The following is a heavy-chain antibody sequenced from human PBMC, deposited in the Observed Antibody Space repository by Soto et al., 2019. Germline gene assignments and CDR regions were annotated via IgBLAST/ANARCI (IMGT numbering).Heavy chain of an antibody. CDR3: AGGLGGGASRGDC. J-gene: IGHJ4*02. CDR1: GYTFTSYA. D-gene: IGHD2-2*01. Sequence: QVQLVQSGAEEKKPGASVKVSCKASGYTFTSYAMHWVRQAPGQRLEWMGWINAGNGNTKYSQKFQGRVTITRDTSASTAYMELSSLRSEDTAVYYCAGGLGGGASRGDCWGQGTLVTVSS. CDR2: INAGNGNT. V-gene: IGHV1-3*05.